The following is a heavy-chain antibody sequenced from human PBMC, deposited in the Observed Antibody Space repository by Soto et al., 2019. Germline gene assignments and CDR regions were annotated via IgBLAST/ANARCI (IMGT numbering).Heavy chain of an antibody. J-gene: IGHJ6*03. CDR2: IKQDGSEK. CDR3: ARSLWLRPTAYYYYYMDV. CDR1: GFTFSSYW. Sequence: GGSLRLSCAASGFTFSSYWMSWVRQAPGKGLEWVANIKQDGSEKYYVDSVKGRFTISRDNAKNSLYLQMNSLRAEDTAVYYCARSLWLRPTAYYYYYMDVWGKGTTVTVSS. D-gene: IGHD5-12*01. V-gene: IGHV3-7*01.